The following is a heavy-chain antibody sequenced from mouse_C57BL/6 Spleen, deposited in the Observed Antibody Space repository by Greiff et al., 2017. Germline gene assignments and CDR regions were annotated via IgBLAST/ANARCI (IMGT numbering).Heavy chain of an antibody. Sequence: VQLQQSGPELVKPGASVKISCKASGYTFTDYYMNWVKQSHGKSLEWIGDINPNNGGTSYNQKFKGKATLTVDKSSSTAYMELRSLTSEDSAVYYCARDLLDYFDYWGQGTTLTVSS. D-gene: IGHD2-10*01. V-gene: IGHV1-26*01. CDR3: ARDLLDYFDY. J-gene: IGHJ2*01. CDR1: GYTFTDYY. CDR2: INPNNGGT.